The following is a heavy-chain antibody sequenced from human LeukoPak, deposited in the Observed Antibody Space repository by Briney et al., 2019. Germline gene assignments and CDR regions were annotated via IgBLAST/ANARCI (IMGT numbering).Heavy chain of an antibody. CDR2: ISSSSSYI. D-gene: IGHD3-9*01. Sequence: GGSLRLSCAASGFTFSSYSMNWVRQAPGKGLEWVSSISSSSSYIYYADSVKGRFTISRDNAKNSLYLQMNSLRAEDTAVYYCARFRSGYYGILTGYYLWGQGTLVTVSS. CDR3: ARFRSGYYGILTGYYL. CDR1: GFTFSSYS. J-gene: IGHJ5*02. V-gene: IGHV3-21*01.